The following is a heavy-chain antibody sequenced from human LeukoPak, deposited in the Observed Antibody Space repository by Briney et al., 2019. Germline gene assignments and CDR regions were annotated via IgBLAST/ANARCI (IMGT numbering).Heavy chain of an antibody. V-gene: IGHV1-46*01. CDR1: GYTFTGYY. CDR3: ARPRTMIVVVPYTDAFDI. CDR2: INPSGGST. Sequence: ASVKVSCKASGYTFTGYYMHWVRQAPGQGLEWMGIINPSGGSTRYAQKFQGRVTMTRDMSTSTVYMELSSLRSEDTAVYYCARPRTMIVVVPYTDAFDIWGQGTMVTVSS. D-gene: IGHD3-22*01. J-gene: IGHJ3*02.